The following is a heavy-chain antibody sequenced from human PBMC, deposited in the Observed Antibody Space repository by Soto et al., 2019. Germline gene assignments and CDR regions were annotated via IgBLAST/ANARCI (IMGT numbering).Heavy chain of an antibody. CDR1: GYTFTSYC. CDR2: INPSGGST. CDR3: ARDRTPRIAAAGPNYGMDV. D-gene: IGHD6-13*01. Sequence: ASVKVSCKASGYTFTSYCISWVRQAPGQGLEWMGIINPSGGSTSYAQKFQGRVTMTRDTSTSTVYMKLSSLRSEDTAVYYCARDRTPRIAAAGPNYGMDVWGQRTTVTVSS. J-gene: IGHJ6*02. V-gene: IGHV1-46*03.